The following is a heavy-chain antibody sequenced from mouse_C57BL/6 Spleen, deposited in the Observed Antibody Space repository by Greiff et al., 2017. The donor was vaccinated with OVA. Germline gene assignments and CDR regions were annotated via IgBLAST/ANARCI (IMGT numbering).Heavy chain of an antibody. V-gene: IGHV3-6*01. J-gene: IGHJ1*03. CDR2: ISYDGSN. CDR1: GYSITSGYY. CDR3: AREGYGSPFYWYFDV. Sequence: EVQLQQSGPGLVKPSQSLSLTCSVTGYSITSGYYWNWIRQFPGNKLEWMGYISYDGSNNYNPSLKNRISITRVTSKNPFFLKLNSVTPEDTARYYCAREGYGSPFYWYFDVWGTGTPATGSS. D-gene: IGHD1-1*01.